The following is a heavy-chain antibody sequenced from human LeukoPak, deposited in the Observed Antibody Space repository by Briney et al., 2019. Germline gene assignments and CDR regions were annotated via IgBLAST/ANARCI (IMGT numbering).Heavy chain of an antibody. CDR2: IYYSGST. V-gene: IGHV4-39*07. D-gene: IGHD2-2*02. Sequence: SETLSLTCTVSGGSISSSSYYWGWIRQPPGKGLEWIGSIYYSGSTYYNPSLKSRVTISVDTSKNQFSLKLSSVTAADTAVYYCAMTHIVVVPAAITWFDPWGQGTLVTVSS. CDR1: GGSISSSSYY. CDR3: AMTHIVVVPAAITWFDP. J-gene: IGHJ5*02.